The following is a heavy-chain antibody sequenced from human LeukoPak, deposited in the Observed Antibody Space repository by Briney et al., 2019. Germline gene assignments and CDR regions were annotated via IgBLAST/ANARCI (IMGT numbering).Heavy chain of an antibody. CDR1: GGSISSGGYS. D-gene: IGHD3-22*01. V-gene: IGHV4-30-2*01. CDR2: IYHSGST. CDR3: ARAHYYDSSGYYYRRQYYYYGMDV. Sequence: SETLSLTCAVSGGSISSGGYSWRWIRQPPGKGLEWIGYIYHSGSTYYNPSLKSRVTISVDKSKNQFSLKLSSVTAADTAAYYCARAHYYDSSGYYYRRQYYYYGMDVWGQGTTVTVSS. J-gene: IGHJ6*02.